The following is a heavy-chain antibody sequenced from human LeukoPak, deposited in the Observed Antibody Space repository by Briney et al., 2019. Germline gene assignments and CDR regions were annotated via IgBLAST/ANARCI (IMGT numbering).Heavy chain of an antibody. Sequence: GGSLILSCTASGFTFGDYAMSWVRQAPGKGLERVGCIRSKAYGGTTEYAASVKGRFTISRDDSKSIAYLQMNSLKTEDTAVYYCTRWSLLWFGELFDYWGQGTLVTVSS. CDR2: IRSKAYGGTT. CDR3: TRWSLLWFGELFDY. D-gene: IGHD3-10*01. CDR1: GFTFGDYA. J-gene: IGHJ4*02. V-gene: IGHV3-49*04.